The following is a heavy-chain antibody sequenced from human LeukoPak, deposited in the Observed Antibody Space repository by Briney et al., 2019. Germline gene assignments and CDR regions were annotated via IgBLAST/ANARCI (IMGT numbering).Heavy chain of an antibody. Sequence: ASVKVSCKASGYTFTGYYMHWVRQAPGQGLEWMGWINPNSGGTNYAQKFQGRVTMTRDTSISTAYMELSRLRSDDTAVYYCARVRYCSGGSCYWSSDYWGQGILVTVSS. CDR1: GYTFTGYY. CDR3: ARVRYCSGGSCYWSSDY. V-gene: IGHV1-2*02. CDR2: INPNSGGT. D-gene: IGHD2-15*01. J-gene: IGHJ4*02.